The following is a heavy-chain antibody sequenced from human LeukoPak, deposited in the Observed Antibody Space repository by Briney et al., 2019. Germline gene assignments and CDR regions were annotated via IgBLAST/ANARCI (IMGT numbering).Heavy chain of an antibody. J-gene: IGHJ4*02. D-gene: IGHD3-22*01. CDR3: VRSSGYYDC. Sequence: GGSLRLSCAASGFTFSNYAMSWVRQAPGKGLEWVSSISGSGASTFYADSVKGRFTISRDNSIDTLYLQMNSLRREDTAVYYCVRSSGYYDCWGQGTLVTVSS. CDR2: ISGSGAST. CDR1: GFTFSNYA. V-gene: IGHV3-23*01.